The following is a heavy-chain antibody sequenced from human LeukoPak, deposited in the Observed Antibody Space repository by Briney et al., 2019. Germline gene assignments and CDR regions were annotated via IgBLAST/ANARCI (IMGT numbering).Heavy chain of an antibody. CDR2: IYYSGST. Sequence: SETLSLTCTVSGGSISSYYWSWIRQPPGKGLEWIGYIYYSGSTNYNPSLKSRVTISVDTSKNQFSLKLSSVTAADTAVYYCARDGYYDSSGYYSDWFDPWGQGTLVTVSS. V-gene: IGHV4-59*01. CDR1: GGSISSYY. J-gene: IGHJ5*02. CDR3: ARDGYYDSSGYYSDWFDP. D-gene: IGHD3-22*01.